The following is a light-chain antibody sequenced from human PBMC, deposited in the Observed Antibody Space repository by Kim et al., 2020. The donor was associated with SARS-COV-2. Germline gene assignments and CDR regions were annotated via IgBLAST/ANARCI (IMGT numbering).Light chain of an antibody. J-gene: IGLJ3*02. Sequence: GQRATTSCSGSNSNIGSNPISGYRQAPGAAPKLLIYSNDQRPSGVPARFSGSKSGASASLAISGLQSEDEADYYCAVWDDRLNGRVFGGGTQLTVL. V-gene: IGLV1-44*01. CDR3: AVWDDRLNGRV. CDR2: SND. CDR1: NSNIGSNP.